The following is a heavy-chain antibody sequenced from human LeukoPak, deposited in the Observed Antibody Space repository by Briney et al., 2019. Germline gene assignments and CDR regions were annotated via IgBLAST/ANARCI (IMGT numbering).Heavy chain of an antibody. J-gene: IGHJ4*02. D-gene: IGHD1-26*01. CDR3: AKRGAEVGATVAPGDY. CDR2: ISGSGGST. CDR1: GFTFTSYA. V-gene: IGHV3-23*01. Sequence: GGSLRLSCAASGFTFTSYAMSWVRQAPGKGLEWFSAISGSGGSTYYADSVKGRFTISSDNSKNTLYLQMNSLRAEDTAVYYCAKRGAEVGATVAPGDYWGQGTLVTVSS.